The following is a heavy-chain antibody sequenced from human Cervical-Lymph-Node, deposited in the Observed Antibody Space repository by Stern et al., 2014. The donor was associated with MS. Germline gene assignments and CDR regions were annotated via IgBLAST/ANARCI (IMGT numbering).Heavy chain of an antibody. V-gene: IGHV3-21*01. D-gene: IGHD4-17*01. J-gene: IGHJ4*02. Sequence: EVQLVESGEGLVKPGGSLSLSCEASGFTFSHYSINWARQPPGKGREWISSISNISTHTYHADSVEGRFPISRDSAKDSVSLHMVSLRAEDTAVYYCARARVGDYARSPHLDSWGQGTLVTVSS. CDR1: GFTFSHYS. CDR2: ISNISTHT. CDR3: ARARVGDYARSPHLDS.